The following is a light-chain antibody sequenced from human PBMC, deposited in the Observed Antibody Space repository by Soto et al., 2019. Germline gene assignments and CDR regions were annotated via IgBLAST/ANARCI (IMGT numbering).Light chain of an antibody. CDR2: EVS. CDR3: SSYASSSHVV. J-gene: IGLJ2*01. Sequence: QSALTQPASVSGSPGQSITISCTGTSSDVGGYNYVSWYQQHPGKAPKLLIYEVSNRPSGVSNRFSGSKSGNTASLTISGLKAEAEADYYCSSYASSSHVVFGGGTKLTVL. CDR1: SSDVGGYNY. V-gene: IGLV2-14*01.